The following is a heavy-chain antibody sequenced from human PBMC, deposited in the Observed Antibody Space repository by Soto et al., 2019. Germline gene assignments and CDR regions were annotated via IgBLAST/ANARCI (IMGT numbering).Heavy chain of an antibody. V-gene: IGHV3-53*01. CDR2: IYSGGST. CDR3: AIDRVESGYPEYFQH. J-gene: IGHJ1*01. CDR1: GFTVSSNY. D-gene: IGHD3-22*01. Sequence: EVQLVESGGGLIQPGGSLRLSCAASGFTVSSNYMSWVRQAPGKVLEWVSVIYSGGSTYYADSVKGRFTISRDNSKHTLYLQMTSRRAEDTAVYYCAIDRVESGYPEYFQHWGQGTLVTVSS.